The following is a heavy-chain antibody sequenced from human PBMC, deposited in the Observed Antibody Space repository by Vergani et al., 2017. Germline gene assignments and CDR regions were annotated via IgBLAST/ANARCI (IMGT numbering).Heavy chain of an antibody. V-gene: IGHV3-48*03. J-gene: IGHJ6*03. CDR3: ARVTSGSYRSVRDYYYYMDV. CDR2: SSSSGSTI. CDR1: GFTFSSYE. Sequence: EVQLVESGGGLVQPGGSLRLSCAASGFTFSSYEMNWVRQAPGKGLEWVSYSSSSGSTIYYADSVKGRLTISRDDAKNSLYLQMNSLRAEDTAVYYCARVTSGSYRSVRDYYYYMDVWGKGTTVTVSS. D-gene: IGHD1-26*01.